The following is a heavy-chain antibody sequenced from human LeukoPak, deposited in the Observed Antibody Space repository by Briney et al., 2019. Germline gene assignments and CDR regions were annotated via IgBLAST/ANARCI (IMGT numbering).Heavy chain of an antibody. CDR2: ISGSGSGT. CDR1: GFTFSTYA. CDR3: ARSGTEDGYNICFDH. J-gene: IGHJ5*02. Sequence: PGGSLRLSCATSGFTFSTYAMSWVRQAPGKGLEWVSLISGSGSGTHYADSVKGRFTISRDNSKNMLYLHMNTLRADDTAVYYCARSGTEDGYNICFDHWGQGTLVTVSS. D-gene: IGHD5-24*01. V-gene: IGHV3-23*01.